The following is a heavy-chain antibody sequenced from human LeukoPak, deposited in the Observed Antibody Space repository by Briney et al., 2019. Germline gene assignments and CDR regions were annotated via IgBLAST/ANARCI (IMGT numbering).Heavy chain of an antibody. CDR3: AREFPPPYGDIYDYYYYYGMDV. Sequence: PGGSLRLSCAASGFTFSTFWMHWVRQAPGKGLVWVSRINSDGSKTTYADSVKGRFRTSRDNAKNTLYLQMNSLSAEDTAVYHCAREFPPPYGDIYDYYYYYGMDVWGQGTTVTVSS. V-gene: IGHV3-74*01. J-gene: IGHJ6*02. CDR1: GFTFSTFW. D-gene: IGHD4-17*01. CDR2: INSDGSKT.